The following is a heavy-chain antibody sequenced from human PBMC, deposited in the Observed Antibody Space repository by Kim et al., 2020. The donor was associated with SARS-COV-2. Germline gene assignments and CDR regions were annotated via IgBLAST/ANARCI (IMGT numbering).Heavy chain of an antibody. D-gene: IGHD3-9*01. Sequence: ASVKVSCKASGYTFTSYAMNWVRQAPGQGLEWMGWINTNTGNPTYAQGFTGRFVFSLDTSVSTAYLQISSLKAEDTAVYYCARPLDDWLFPILDYYGMDVWGQGTTVTVSS. CDR2: INTNTGNP. J-gene: IGHJ6*02. V-gene: IGHV7-4-1*02. CDR3: ARPLDDWLFPILDYYGMDV. CDR1: GYTFTSYA.